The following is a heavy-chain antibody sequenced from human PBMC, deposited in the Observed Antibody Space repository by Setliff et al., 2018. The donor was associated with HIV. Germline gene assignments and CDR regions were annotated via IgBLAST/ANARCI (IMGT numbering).Heavy chain of an antibody. CDR1: SGSISSTTHY. CDR2: VYYSGST. D-gene: IGHD3-22*01. V-gene: IGHV4-39*01. CDR3: ARPHSTIYYYVAFDI. Sequence: SETLSLTCTVSSGSISSTTHYWGWVRQPPGKGLEWIGSVYYSGSTYYSPSLKSRVTISVDTSKNQFSLKLSSVTAADTAVYYCARPHSTIYYYVAFDIWGQGTMVTVSS. J-gene: IGHJ3*02.